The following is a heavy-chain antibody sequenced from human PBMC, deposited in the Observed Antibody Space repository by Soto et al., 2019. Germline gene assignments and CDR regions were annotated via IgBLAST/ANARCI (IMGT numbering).Heavy chain of an antibody. CDR3: AKEESSYYDFWSGSSNNWFDP. V-gene: IGHV3-9*01. CDR1: GFTFDDYA. D-gene: IGHD3-3*01. Sequence: PGGSLRLSCAASGFTFDDYAMHWVRQAPGKGLEWVSGISWNSGSIGYADSVKGRFTISRDNAKNSLYLQMNSLRAEDTALYYCAKEESSYYDFWSGSSNNWFDPWGQGTLVTVSS. CDR2: ISWNSGSI. J-gene: IGHJ5*02.